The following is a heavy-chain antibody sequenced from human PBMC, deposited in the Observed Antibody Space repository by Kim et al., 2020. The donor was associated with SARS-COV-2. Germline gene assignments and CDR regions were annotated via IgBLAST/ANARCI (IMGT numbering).Heavy chain of an antibody. CDR2: IYYSGST. V-gene: IGHV4-39*01. Sequence: SETLSLTCTVSGGTISSSSYYWGWHRQPPGKGLEWIVSIYYSGSTYYNPSLKSRVTISVDTTKTQFSLKLSSVTAADTAVYYWASDPFITMIVVAQGYYYGMDVWGEGTTVTVSS. CDR1: GGTISSSSYY. D-gene: IGHD3-22*01. J-gene: IGHJ6*04. CDR3: ASDPFITMIVVAQGYYYGMDV.